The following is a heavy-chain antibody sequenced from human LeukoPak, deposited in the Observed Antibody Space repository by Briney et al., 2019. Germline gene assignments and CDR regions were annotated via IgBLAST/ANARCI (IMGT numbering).Heavy chain of an antibody. CDR3: ATGGYYGSGSPHEKINWFDP. J-gene: IGHJ5*02. CDR1: GGSFSGYY. Sequence: SETLSLTCAVYGGSFSGYYWSWIRQPPGKGLEWIGEINHSGSTNYNPSLKGRVTISVDTSKNQFSLKLSSVTAADTAVYYCATGGYYGSGSPHEKINWFDPWGQGTLVTVSS. CDR2: INHSGST. D-gene: IGHD3-10*01. V-gene: IGHV4-34*01.